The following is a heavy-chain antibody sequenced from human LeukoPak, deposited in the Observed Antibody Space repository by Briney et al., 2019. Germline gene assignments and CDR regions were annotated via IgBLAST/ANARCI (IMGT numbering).Heavy chain of an antibody. J-gene: IGHJ6*02. D-gene: IGHD3-16*01. CDR2: MYYDGSNK. CDR1: GFTFSSYG. CDR3: AKDGYYDYVWGSFGSYYYYGMDV. V-gene: IGHV3-30*18. Sequence: GGSLRLSCAASGFTFSSYGMHWVRQATGQGLEWMAGMYYDGSNKYYADNVKGRFTISRDNSKNTLYLQMNSLRAEDTAVYYCAKDGYYDYVWGSFGSYYYYGMDVWGQGTTVTVSS.